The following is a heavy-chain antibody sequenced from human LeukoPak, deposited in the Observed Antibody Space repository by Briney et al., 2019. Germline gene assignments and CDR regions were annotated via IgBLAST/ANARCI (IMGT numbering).Heavy chain of an antibody. V-gene: IGHV4-39*01. CDR1: GGSISSSSYY. D-gene: IGHD2-2*01. Sequence: SETLSLTCTVSGGSISSSSYYWGWIRQPPGKGLGWIGSIYYSGSTYYNPSLKSRVTISVDTSKNQFSLKLSSVTAADTAVYYCAQGGVVVPAALFDYWGQGTLVTVSS. CDR2: IYYSGST. CDR3: AQGGVVVPAALFDY. J-gene: IGHJ4*02.